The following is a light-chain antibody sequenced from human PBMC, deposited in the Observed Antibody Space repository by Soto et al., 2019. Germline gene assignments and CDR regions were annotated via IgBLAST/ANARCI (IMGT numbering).Light chain of an antibody. CDR2: GAS. CDR3: QQYVNWPRT. V-gene: IGKV3-15*01. J-gene: IGKJ5*01. Sequence: EIVMTQSPASLSVSPGERATLSYRASQSVSSNLAWYQQKPGQAPRLLIYGASTRATGIPARFSGSGSGTEFTLTISSLQSEDFAVYYCQQYVNWPRTFGQGTRLENK. CDR1: QSVSSN.